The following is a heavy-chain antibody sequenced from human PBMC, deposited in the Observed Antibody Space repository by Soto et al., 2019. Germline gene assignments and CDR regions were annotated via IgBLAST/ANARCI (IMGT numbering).Heavy chain of an antibody. V-gene: IGHV2-5*01. Sequence: SGPTLVNPTQTLTLTCTFSGFSLSTSGVGVGWIRQPPGKALEWLALIYSNDDKRYSPSLKSRLTITKDTSKNQVVLTMTNMDPVDTATYYCAREYSSSPAKGGGYYYYYMDVWGKGTTVTVSS. CDR1: GFSLSTSGVG. D-gene: IGHD6-6*01. CDR3: AREYSSSPAKGGGYYYYYMDV. J-gene: IGHJ6*03. CDR2: IYSNDDK.